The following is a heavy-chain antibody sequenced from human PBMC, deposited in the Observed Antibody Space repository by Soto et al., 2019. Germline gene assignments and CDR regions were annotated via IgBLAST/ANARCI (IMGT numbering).Heavy chain of an antibody. V-gene: IGHV3-48*01. CDR3: ARDSKNFDY. CDR2: ISSSSSTI. Sequence: EVQLVESGGGLVQPGGSLRLSCAASGFTFSSYSMNWIRQAPGKGLAWVSYISSSSSTIYYADSVKGRFTISRDNAKNSLYLQMNSLRAEDTAVYYCARDSKNFDYWGQGTLVTVSS. D-gene: IGHD6-13*01. J-gene: IGHJ4*02. CDR1: GFTFSSYS.